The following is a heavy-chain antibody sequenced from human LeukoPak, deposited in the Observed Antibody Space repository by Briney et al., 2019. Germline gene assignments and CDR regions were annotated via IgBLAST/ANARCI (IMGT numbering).Heavy chain of an antibody. D-gene: IGHD5-24*01. CDR2: MNRNSGNT. V-gene: IGHV1-8*01. CDR3: ARVSAGWLQSLGY. Sequence: ASVKVSCKASGYTFTIYDINWVRQAPGQGLEWKGWMNRNSGNTGYAQKFQGRVTLTRNTSISTAYMELSSLRSKDTAVYYCARVSAGWLQSLGYWGQGTLVTVSS. CDR1: GYTFTIYD. J-gene: IGHJ4*02.